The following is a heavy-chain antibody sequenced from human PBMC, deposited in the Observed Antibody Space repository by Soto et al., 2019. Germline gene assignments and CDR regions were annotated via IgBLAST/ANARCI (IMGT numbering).Heavy chain of an antibody. J-gene: IGHJ6*02. V-gene: IGHV4-61*03. CDR3: ARDVSSSQGMDV. CDR1: GDSVSNGDYY. Sequence: QVQLQESGPGLVKPSETLSLTCTVSGDSVSNGDYYWSWIRQPPGKGLEWIGYISYNGDTNYNPSLKSRLTILADTSKNPFSLNLTSVTAADTAVYYCARDVSSSQGMDVWGQGTTVTVSS. D-gene: IGHD2-2*01. CDR2: ISYNGDT.